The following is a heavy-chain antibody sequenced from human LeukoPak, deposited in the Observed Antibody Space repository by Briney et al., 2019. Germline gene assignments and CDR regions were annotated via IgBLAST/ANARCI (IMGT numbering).Heavy chain of an antibody. CDR2: ISYDGSNK. Sequence: GGSLRLSCAASGFTFSRYGMHWVRQAPGKGLEWVAVISYDGSNKYYADSVKGRFTISRDNSKNTLYLQMNSLKTEDTAVYYCTKGRYTSGGFDYWGQGTLVTVSS. V-gene: IGHV3-30*18. CDR3: TKGRYTSGGFDY. CDR1: GFTFSRYG. J-gene: IGHJ4*02. D-gene: IGHD6-19*01.